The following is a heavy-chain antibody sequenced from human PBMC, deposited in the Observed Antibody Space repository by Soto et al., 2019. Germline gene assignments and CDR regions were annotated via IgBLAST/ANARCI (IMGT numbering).Heavy chain of an antibody. D-gene: IGHD5-12*01. Sequence: PSETLSLTCTVSGGSISSGGYYWSWIRQHPGKGLEWIGYIYYSGSTYYNPSLKSRVTISVDTSKNQFSLKLSSVTAADTAVYYCARDRKIVATNIFDYWGQGTLVTVSS. CDR3: ARDRKIVATNIFDY. CDR1: GGSISSGGYY. J-gene: IGHJ4*02. CDR2: IYYSGST. V-gene: IGHV4-31*03.